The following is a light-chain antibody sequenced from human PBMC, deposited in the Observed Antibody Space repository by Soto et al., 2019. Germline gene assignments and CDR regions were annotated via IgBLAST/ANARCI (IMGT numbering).Light chain of an antibody. Sequence: DIQMTQYPSTLSASVGDRVTITCRASQSIGCWLAWYQQKPGKAPNLLIYKASSLETGVPSSFTGSGSGTEFTLTISSLQPDDFATYYCQQHNSNSPMYTFGQGTKLEIK. J-gene: IGKJ2*01. CDR2: KAS. CDR1: QSIGCW. CDR3: QQHNSNSPMYT. V-gene: IGKV1-5*03.